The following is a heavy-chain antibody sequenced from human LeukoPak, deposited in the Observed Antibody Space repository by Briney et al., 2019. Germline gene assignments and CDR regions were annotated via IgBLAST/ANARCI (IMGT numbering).Heavy chain of an antibody. CDR1: GYTFNSYG. D-gene: IGHD3-10*01. Sequence: SVKVSCKASGYTFNSYGISWVRQAPGQGLEWMGGIIPIFGTANYAQKFQGRVTITADESTSTAYMELSSLRSEDTAVYYCARGSYYYGSGSYFWVYWGQGTLVTVSS. CDR3: ARGSYYYGSGSYFWVY. V-gene: IGHV1-69*13. J-gene: IGHJ4*02. CDR2: IIPIFGTA.